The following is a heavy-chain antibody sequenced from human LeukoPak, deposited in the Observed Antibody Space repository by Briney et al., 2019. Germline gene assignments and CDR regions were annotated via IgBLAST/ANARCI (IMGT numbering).Heavy chain of an antibody. D-gene: IGHD1-26*01. CDR1: GFTFSSYA. CDR2: ISSNGGST. V-gene: IGHV3-64*01. Sequence: PGGSLRLSCAASGFTFSSYAMHWVRQAPGKGLEYVSAISSNGGSTYYANSVKGRFTISRDNSKNTLYLQMGSLRAEDMAVYYCARVAQCVGATNGCYYYMDVWGKGTTVTVSS. CDR3: ARVAQCVGATNGCYYYMDV. J-gene: IGHJ6*03.